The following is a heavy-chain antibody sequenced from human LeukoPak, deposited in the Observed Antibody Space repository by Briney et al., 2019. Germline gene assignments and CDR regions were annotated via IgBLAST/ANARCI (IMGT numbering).Heavy chain of an antibody. D-gene: IGHD2-2*01. V-gene: IGHV4-39*01. J-gene: IGHJ4*02. CDR3: ASCYCSSTSCSDFDY. Sequence: SETLSLTCTVSGGSISSSSYYWGWIRQPPGKGLEWIGSIYYSGSTYYNPSLKSRVTISVDTSKNQFSLKLSSVTAADTAVCYCASCYCSSTSCSDFDYWGQGTLVTVSS. CDR2: IYYSGST. CDR1: GGSISSSSYY.